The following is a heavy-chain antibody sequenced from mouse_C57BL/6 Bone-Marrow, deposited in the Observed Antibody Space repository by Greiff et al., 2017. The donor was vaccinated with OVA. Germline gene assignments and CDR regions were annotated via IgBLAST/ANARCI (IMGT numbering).Heavy chain of an antibody. Sequence: VQRVESGAELARPGASVKLSCKASGYTFTSYGISWVKQRTGQGLEWIGEIYPRSGNTYYNEKFKGKATLTADKSSSTAYMELRSLTSEDSAVYFCARGDGNYEYYFDYWGQGTTLTVSS. CDR3: ARGDGNYEYYFDY. D-gene: IGHD2-1*01. CDR1: GYTFTSYG. CDR2: IYPRSGNT. J-gene: IGHJ2*01. V-gene: IGHV1-81*01.